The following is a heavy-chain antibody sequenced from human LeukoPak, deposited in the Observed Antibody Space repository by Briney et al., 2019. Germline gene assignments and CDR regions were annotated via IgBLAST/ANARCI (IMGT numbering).Heavy chain of an antibody. CDR1: GGTFSSYA. D-gene: IGHD3-22*01. Sequence: SVKVSCKASGGTFSSYAISWVRQAPGQGLEWMGRIIPIFGTANYAQKFQGRVTITTDESTSTAYMELSSLRSEDTAVYYCALATRGYYYDSRPFDYWGQGTLVTVSS. CDR2: IIPIFGTA. CDR3: ALATRGYYYDSRPFDY. J-gene: IGHJ4*02. V-gene: IGHV1-69*05.